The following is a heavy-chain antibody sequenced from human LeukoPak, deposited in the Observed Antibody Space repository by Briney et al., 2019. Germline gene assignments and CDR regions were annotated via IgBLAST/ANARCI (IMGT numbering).Heavy chain of an antibody. Sequence: PGGSLRLSCAASGFTFSSYGMHWVRQAPGKGLEWVAVIWYDGSNKYYADSVKGRFTIPRDNSKNTLYLQMNSLRAEDTAVYYCAKPFGSWSYYFDYWGQGTLVTVSS. CDR2: IWYDGSNK. D-gene: IGHD6-13*01. J-gene: IGHJ4*02. CDR3: AKPFGSWSYYFDY. CDR1: GFTFSSYG. V-gene: IGHV3-33*06.